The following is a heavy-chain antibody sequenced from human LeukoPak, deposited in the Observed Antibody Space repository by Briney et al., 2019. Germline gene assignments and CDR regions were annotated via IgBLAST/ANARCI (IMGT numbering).Heavy chain of an antibody. J-gene: IGHJ3*02. CDR1: GGSISSSNW. V-gene: IGHV4-4*02. CDR2: IYHSGST. CDR3: ARFLTVIDAFDI. Sequence: SETLSLTCAVSGGSISSSNWWSWVRQPPGKGLECIGEIYHSGSTNYNPSLKSRVTISVDKSENQFSLKLSSVTAADTAVYYCARFLTVIDAFDIWGQGTMVTVSS. D-gene: IGHD1-20*01.